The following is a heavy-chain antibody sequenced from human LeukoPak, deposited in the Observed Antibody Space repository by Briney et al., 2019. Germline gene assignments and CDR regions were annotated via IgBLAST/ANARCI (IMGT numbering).Heavy chain of an antibody. CDR2: IIPILGIA. CDR3: VRDLRGYSGYDPYNWFDP. V-gene: IGHV1-69*04. J-gene: IGHJ5*02. D-gene: IGHD5-12*01. CDR1: GGTFSSYT. Sequence: SVKVSCKASGGTFSSYTISWVRQAPGQELEWMGRIIPILGIANYAQKFQGRVTITADKSTSTAYMELSSLRSEDTAVYYCVRDLRGYSGYDPYNWFDPWGQGTLVTVSS.